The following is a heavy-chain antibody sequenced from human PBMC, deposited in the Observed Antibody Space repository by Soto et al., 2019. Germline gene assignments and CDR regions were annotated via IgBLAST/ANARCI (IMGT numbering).Heavy chain of an antibody. Sequence: SSETLSLTCTFSGGSISGYYWSWIRQPPGKGLEWIGYMYNTGSTVYNPSFKSRVTISVDTSKNQFSLKLNSVTAADTAVYYCARHQYTSTWYNWFDPWGQGTLVTVSS. J-gene: IGHJ5*02. D-gene: IGHD6-13*01. V-gene: IGHV4-59*01. CDR1: GGSISGYY. CDR3: ARHQYTSTWYNWFDP. CDR2: MYNTGST.